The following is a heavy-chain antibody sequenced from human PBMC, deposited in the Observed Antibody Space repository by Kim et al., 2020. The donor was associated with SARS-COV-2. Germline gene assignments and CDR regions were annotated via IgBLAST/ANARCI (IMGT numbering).Heavy chain of an antibody. CDR1: GGTFSSYA. Sequence: SVKVSCKASGGTFSSYAISWVRQAPGQGLEWMGGIIPIFGTANYAQKFQGRVTITADESTSTAYMELSSLRSEDTAVYYCASRGSSGWYDLWTHAPFDYWGQGTLVTVSS. D-gene: IGHD6-19*01. V-gene: IGHV1-69*13. J-gene: IGHJ4*02. CDR2: IIPIFGTA. CDR3: ASRGSSGWYDLWTHAPFDY.